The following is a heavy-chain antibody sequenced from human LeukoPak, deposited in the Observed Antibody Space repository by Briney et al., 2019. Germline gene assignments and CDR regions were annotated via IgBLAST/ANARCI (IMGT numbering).Heavy chain of an antibody. CDR1: GYTFTSYY. CDR2: INPSGGST. J-gene: IGHJ4*02. D-gene: IGHD7-27*01. CDR3: AREWGNKAFDY. V-gene: IGHV1-46*01. Sequence: GASVKVSCKASGYTFTSYYMHWVRQAPGQGLEWMGIINPSGGSTSYAQKFQGRVTMTRDTSTNTVYMELSSLRSEETAVYYCAREWGNKAFDYWGQGTLVTVSS.